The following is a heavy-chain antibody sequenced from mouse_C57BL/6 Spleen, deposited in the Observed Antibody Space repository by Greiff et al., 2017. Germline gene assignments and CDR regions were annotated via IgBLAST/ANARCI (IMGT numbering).Heavy chain of an antibody. CDR1: GYSFTGYY. J-gene: IGHJ3*01. CDR2: INPSTGGT. V-gene: IGHV1-42*01. CDR3: ARDFGGCAY. Sequence: VQLQQSGPELVKPGASVKISCKASGYSFTGYYMNWVKQSPEKSLEWIGEINPSTGGTTYNQKFKAKDTLTVDKSSSTAYMQLKSLTSEDAAVYYYARDFGGCAYWGQGTLVTVSA.